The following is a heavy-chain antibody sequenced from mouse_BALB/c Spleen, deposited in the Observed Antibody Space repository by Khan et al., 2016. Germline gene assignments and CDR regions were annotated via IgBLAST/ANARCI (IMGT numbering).Heavy chain of an antibody. J-gene: IGHJ4*01. Sequence: EVKLLESGGGLVQPGGSLKLSCAASGFDFSRYWMSWVRQAPGKGLEWIGEISPDSSTINYTPSLKDKFIISRDNAKNTLYLQMSKVRSEDTALXYCARPVYTRAMDYWGQGTSVTVSS. CDR3: ARPVYTRAMDY. CDR1: GFDFSRYW. CDR2: ISPDSSTI. V-gene: IGHV4-1*02.